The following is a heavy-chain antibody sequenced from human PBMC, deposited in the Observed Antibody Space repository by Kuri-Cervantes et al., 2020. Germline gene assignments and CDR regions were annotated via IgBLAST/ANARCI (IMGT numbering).Heavy chain of an antibody. J-gene: IGHJ6*03. D-gene: IGHD7-27*01. CDR3: ARRGAPTGDYYYHMDV. Sequence: GESLKISCVTSGFTFRRYGMHWVRQAPGKGLEWVTFIRYDGVNKYYADSVRGRFTISRDNPQNMVYLQMNSLRADDTAVYYCARRGAPTGDYYYHMDVWGKGTTVTVSS. CDR1: GFTFRRYG. V-gene: IGHV3-30*02. CDR2: IRYDGVNK.